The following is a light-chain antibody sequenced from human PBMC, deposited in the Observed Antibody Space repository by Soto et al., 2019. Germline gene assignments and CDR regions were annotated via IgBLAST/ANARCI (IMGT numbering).Light chain of an antibody. J-gene: IGKJ5*01. CDR3: QQYNNWPPIT. CDR1: QSVSSK. CDR2: DTS. Sequence: EIVMTQSPATLSVSTGEGATLSSRASQSVSSKLAWYQQRPGQAPRLLIYDTSTRATGIPARFSGSGSGTEFTLTVSSLQSEDFAVYYCQQYNNWPPITFGQGTRLEI. V-gene: IGKV3-15*01.